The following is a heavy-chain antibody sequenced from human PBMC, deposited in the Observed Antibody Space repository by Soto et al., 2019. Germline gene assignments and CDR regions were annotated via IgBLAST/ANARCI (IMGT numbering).Heavy chain of an antibody. V-gene: IGHV4-30-4*01. D-gene: IGHD3-22*01. CDR3: ARGSYYYDSSVYYHY. CDR2: IYYSGST. J-gene: IGHJ4*02. Sequence: SETLSLTCTVSGGSISSGDYYWSWIRQPPGKGLEWIGYIYYSGSTYYNPSLKSRVTISVDTSKNQFSLKLSSVTAADTAVYKCARGSYYYDSSVYYHYWGQGTLVTVSS. CDR1: GGSISSGDYY.